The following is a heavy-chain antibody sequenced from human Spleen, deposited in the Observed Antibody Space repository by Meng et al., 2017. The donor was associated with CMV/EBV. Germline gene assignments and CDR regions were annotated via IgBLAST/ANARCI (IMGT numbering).Heavy chain of an antibody. D-gene: IGHD6-13*01. Sequence: ASVKVSCKASGYTFTGYYMHWVRQAPGQGLEWMGWINPNSGGTNYAQKFQGRVTMTRDTSISTAYMELSRLRSDDTAVYYCAKDGRYSSSWYFCDYWGQGTLVTVSS. CDR1: GYTFTGYY. CDR2: INPNSGGT. V-gene: IGHV1-2*02. J-gene: IGHJ4*02. CDR3: AKDGRYSSSWYFCDY.